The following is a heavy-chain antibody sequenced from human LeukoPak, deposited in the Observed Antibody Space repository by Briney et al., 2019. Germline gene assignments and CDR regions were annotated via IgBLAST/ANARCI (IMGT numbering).Heavy chain of an antibody. V-gene: IGHV1-8*01. CDR2: MNPNSGNT. J-gene: IGHJ3*02. CDR3: ARGALSSSWYERAFDI. CDR1: GYTFPSYD. D-gene: IGHD6-13*01. Sequence: ASVKVSCKASGYTFPSYDINWVRQATGQGLEWMGWMNPNSGNTGYAQKFQGRVTITRNTSIITAYMELSSLRSEDTAVYYCARGALSSSWYERAFDIWGQGTMVTVSS.